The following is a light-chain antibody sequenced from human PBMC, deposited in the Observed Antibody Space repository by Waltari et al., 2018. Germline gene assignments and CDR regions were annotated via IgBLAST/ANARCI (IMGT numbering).Light chain of an antibody. J-gene: IGLJ2*01. V-gene: IGLV3-21*04. CDR1: NIGRKS. CDR3: LVWHSTTDHHGV. CDR2: YDS. Sequence: SYVVTQSPSVSAAPGETARITCGGDNIGRKSVHWYQQRPGQAPVLVISYDSDRPSGIPERFSGSNSGNTATLTISWVEAEDEADYYCLVWHSTTDHHGVFGGGTKLTVL.